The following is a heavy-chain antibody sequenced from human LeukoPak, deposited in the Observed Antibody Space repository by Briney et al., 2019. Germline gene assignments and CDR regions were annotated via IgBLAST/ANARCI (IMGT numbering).Heavy chain of an antibody. CDR2: ITNDGNYE. Sequence: GGSLRLSCTASGFTFSTYGMHWVRQAPGKGLEWVAVITNDGNYEKYADAVRGRFTISRDNSKNTLYLQMNSLSAEDTAVYYCARDSITGDNSLDFWGRGTLVTVSS. V-gene: IGHV3-33*05. CDR1: GFTFSTYG. D-gene: IGHD7-27*01. J-gene: IGHJ4*02. CDR3: ARDSITGDNSLDF.